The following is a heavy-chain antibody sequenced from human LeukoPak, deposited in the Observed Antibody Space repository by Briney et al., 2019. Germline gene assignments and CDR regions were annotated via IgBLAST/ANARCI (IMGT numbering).Heavy chain of an antibody. CDR2: IKTSGST. J-gene: IGHJ4*02. D-gene: IGHD3-10*01. Sequence: PSETPSLTCTVSGGSISTYYWSWIRQPVGKGLEWIGHIKTSGSTHYNPSLRSRITMSVDTSKNQFSLNLSSVTAADTAVYYCAKVAKYYYGSETYFFFEDWGQGTLVTVSS. V-gene: IGHV4-4*07. CDR1: GGSISTYY. CDR3: AKVAKYYYGSETYFFFED.